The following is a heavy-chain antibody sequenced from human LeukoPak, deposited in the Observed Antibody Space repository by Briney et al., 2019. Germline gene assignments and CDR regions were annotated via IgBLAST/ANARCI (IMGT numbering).Heavy chain of an antibody. J-gene: IGHJ4*02. CDR2: ISAYNGNT. D-gene: IGHD3-3*01. Sequence: GASVKVSCKGSVYTFTSYGISWVRPAPAQGLEGMGWISAYNGNTNYAQKRQGRVTMTTDTSTSTAYMELRSLRSDDTAVYYCARFWSGYYTFDYWGQGTLVTVSS. CDR1: VYTFTSYG. CDR3: ARFWSGYYTFDY. V-gene: IGHV1-18*01.